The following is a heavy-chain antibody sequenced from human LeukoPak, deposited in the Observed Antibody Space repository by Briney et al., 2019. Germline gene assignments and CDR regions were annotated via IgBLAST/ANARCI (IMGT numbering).Heavy chain of an antibody. Sequence: SVKVSCKASGGTFSSYAISWVRQAPGQGLEWMGRIIPIFGTANYAQKFQGRVTITTDEATSTAYMELSSLRSEDTAVYYCARDTSSSFYWFDPWGQGTLVTVSS. CDR3: ARDTSSSFYWFDP. CDR2: IIPIFGTA. D-gene: IGHD6-6*01. J-gene: IGHJ5*02. V-gene: IGHV1-69*05. CDR1: GGTFSSYA.